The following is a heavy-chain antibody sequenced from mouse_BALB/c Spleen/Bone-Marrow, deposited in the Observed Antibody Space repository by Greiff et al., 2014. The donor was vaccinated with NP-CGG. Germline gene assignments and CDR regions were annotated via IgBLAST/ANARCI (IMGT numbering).Heavy chain of an antibody. CDR1: GYSITSDYA. V-gene: IGHV3-2*02. J-gene: IGHJ3*01. CDR3: ARGRGAWVAY. CDR2: ISYSGIT. Sequence: EVLLVESGPSLVKPSQSLSLTCTVTGYSITSDYAWNWLRQFPGNKLEWMGYISYSGITSYNPSLKSRISITRDTSKNQCYLQSNSVTTEDTATYYCARGRGAWVAYWGQGTPVTVSA.